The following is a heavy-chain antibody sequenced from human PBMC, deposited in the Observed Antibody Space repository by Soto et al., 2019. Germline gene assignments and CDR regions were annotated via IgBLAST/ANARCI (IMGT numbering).Heavy chain of an antibody. CDR3: ARMAGVSECLLYYYYGMAV. Sequence: QVQLVQSGSEVQKPGSSVKVSCKASGYAFTSYDINWVQQATGQGLEWMAWMNPNSGTTGYAQKLQGRVTMTRNTSITTAYMELSSLRSEDTAMYYCARMAGVSECLLYYYYGMAVWGQGSTVTVS. J-gene: IGHJ6*02. CDR1: GYAFTSYD. V-gene: IGHV1-8*01. D-gene: IGHD3-3*01. CDR2: MNPNSGTT.